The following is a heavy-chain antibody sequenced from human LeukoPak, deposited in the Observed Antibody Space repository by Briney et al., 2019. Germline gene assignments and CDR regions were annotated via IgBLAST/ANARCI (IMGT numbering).Heavy chain of an antibody. CDR1: GLTFSAYS. CDR2: ISSSITTV. J-gene: IGHJ4*02. V-gene: IGHV3-48*02. CDR3: ARGCSPGTYSPFDY. Sequence: GGSLRVSCAASGLTFSAYSMNWVRQAPGKGLEWVSYISSSITTVYYADSVRGRFTISRDNAKNSLYLQMNSLRDEDTAVYYWARGCSPGTYSPFDYWGQGTLVTVSS. D-gene: IGHD2-15*01.